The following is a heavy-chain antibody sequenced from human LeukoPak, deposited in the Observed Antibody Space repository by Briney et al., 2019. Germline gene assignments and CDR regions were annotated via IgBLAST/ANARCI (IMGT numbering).Heavy chain of an antibody. J-gene: IGHJ4*02. CDR2: IIPIFGTA. D-gene: IGHD3-22*01. CDR1: GGTFISYA. CDR3: ARVSSSSGYYYGTGIDY. V-gene: IGHV1-69*13. Sequence: GASVKVSCKASGGTFISYAISWVRQAPGQGLEWMGGIIPIFGTANYAQKFQGRVTITADESTSTAYMELSSLRSEDTAVYYCARVSSSSGYYYGTGIDYWGQGTLVTVSS.